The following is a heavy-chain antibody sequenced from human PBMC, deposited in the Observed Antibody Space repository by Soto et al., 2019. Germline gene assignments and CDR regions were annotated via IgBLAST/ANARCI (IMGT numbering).Heavy chain of an antibody. D-gene: IGHD3-22*01. CDR3: ADDTGRHSSGYYLDY. V-gene: IGHV1-58*01. Sequence: SVKVSCKASGFTFTSSAVQWVRQARGQRLEWIGWIVVGSGNTNYAQKFQERVTITRDMSTSTAYMELSSLRSEDTAVYYCADDTGRHSSGYYLDYWGQGTLVTVSS. CDR1: GFTFTSSA. CDR2: IVVGSGNT. J-gene: IGHJ4*02.